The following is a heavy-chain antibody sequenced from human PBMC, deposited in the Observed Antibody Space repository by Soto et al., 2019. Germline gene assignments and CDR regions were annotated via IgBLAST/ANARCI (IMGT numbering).Heavy chain of an antibody. CDR2: INHSGST. Sequence: TLSLTCAVYGGSFSGYYWSWIRQPPGRGLEWIGEINHSGSTNYNPSLKSRVTISVDTSKNQFSLKLSSVTAADTAVYYCATIAVAGYYYGMDVWGQGTTVTVSS. V-gene: IGHV4-34*01. D-gene: IGHD6-19*01. CDR3: ATIAVAGYYYGMDV. CDR1: GGSFSGYY. J-gene: IGHJ6*02.